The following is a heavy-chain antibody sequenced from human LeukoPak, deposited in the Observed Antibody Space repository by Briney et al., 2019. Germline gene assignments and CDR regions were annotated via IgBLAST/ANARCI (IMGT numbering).Heavy chain of an antibody. D-gene: IGHD3-10*01. CDR3: ARDITYGSGRPGAFDI. V-gene: IGHV1-18*04. J-gene: IGHJ3*02. CDR2: ISAYNGNT. Sequence: ASVKVSCKASGYTFTGYYMHWVRQAPGQGLEWMGWISAYNGNTNYAQKLQGRVTMTTDTSTSTAYMELRSLRSDDTAVYYCARDITYGSGRPGAFDIWGQGTMVTVSS. CDR1: GYTFTGYY.